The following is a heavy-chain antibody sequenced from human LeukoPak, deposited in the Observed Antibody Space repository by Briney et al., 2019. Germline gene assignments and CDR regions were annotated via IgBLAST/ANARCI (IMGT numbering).Heavy chain of an antibody. D-gene: IGHD3-16*01. J-gene: IGHJ4*02. CDR2: INNDGSST. CDR3: AKSLPSENFFDY. Sequence: GGSLRLSCTASGFTFSSYWMHWVRQAPGKGLEWVSRINNDGSSTSYADSVKGRFSISRDNAKSTLYLQMNSLRAEDTAVYYCAKSLPSENFFDYWGQGTLVTVSS. V-gene: IGHV3-74*01. CDR1: GFTFSSYW.